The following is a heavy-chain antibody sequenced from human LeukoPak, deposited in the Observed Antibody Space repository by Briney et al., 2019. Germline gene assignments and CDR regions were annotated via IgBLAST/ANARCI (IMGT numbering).Heavy chain of an antibody. CDR3: ARARPGNDGGNFDY. V-gene: IGHV4-59*01. D-gene: IGHD1-1*01. CDR2: IYYSGDT. Sequence: KSSETLSLTCTVSGGSIRSYYWSWSRQPPGKGLEWIGFIYYSGDTYYNPSLKSRVTISVDTSKNQFSLKLSSVTAADTAVYYCARARPGNDGGNFDYWGQGTLVTVSS. CDR1: GGSIRSYY. J-gene: IGHJ4*02.